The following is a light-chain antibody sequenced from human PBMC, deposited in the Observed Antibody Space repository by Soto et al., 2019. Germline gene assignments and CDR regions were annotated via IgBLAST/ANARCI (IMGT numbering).Light chain of an antibody. CDR1: QSISSY. CDR3: QQYNSYSPLT. J-gene: IGKJ4*01. Sequence: DIQMTQSASSLSASVGDRVTITCRASQSISSYLNWYQQKPGKAPKLLIYAASSLQSGVPSRFSGSGSGTDFTLTISSLQPEDFATYYCQQYNSYSPLTFGGGTKVDI. CDR2: AAS. V-gene: IGKV1-39*01.